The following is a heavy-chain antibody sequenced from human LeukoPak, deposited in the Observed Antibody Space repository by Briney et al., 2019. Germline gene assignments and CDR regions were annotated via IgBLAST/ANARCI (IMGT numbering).Heavy chain of an antibody. CDR1: GYSFTTNW. Sequence: GESLEISCKGSGYSFTTNWIGWVRQMPGKGLEWMGIIYPTDSDTRYSPSFQGQVTISADKSISTAYLQWSSLKDSDTAVYYCARVWYSGYEFDYWGQGTLVTVSS. CDR3: ARVWYSGYEFDY. CDR2: IYPTDSDT. J-gene: IGHJ4*02. D-gene: IGHD1-26*01. V-gene: IGHV5-51*01.